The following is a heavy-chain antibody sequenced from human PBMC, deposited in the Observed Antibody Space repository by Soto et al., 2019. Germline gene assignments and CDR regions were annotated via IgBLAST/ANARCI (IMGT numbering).Heavy chain of an antibody. V-gene: IGHV1-8*01. CDR1: GYPFTSYD. Sequence: ASVKVSCKSSGYPFTSYDMNWVRQATGQGLEWMGWMNPNSGNTGYAQKFQGRVTMTRNTSISTAYMELSSLRSEDTAVYYCARARKQWLVYFDAFDIWGQGTMVTVSS. D-gene: IGHD6-19*01. J-gene: IGHJ3*02. CDR2: MNPNSGNT. CDR3: ARARKQWLVYFDAFDI.